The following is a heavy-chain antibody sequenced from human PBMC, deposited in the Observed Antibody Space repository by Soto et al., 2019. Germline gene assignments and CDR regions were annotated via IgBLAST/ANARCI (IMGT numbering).Heavy chain of an antibody. CDR2: ISYDGSNK. J-gene: IGHJ4*02. V-gene: IGHV3-30-3*01. D-gene: IGHD1-26*01. Sequence: SLGLSCAASGFTFSSYAMHWVRQAPGKGLEWVAVISYDGSNKYYADSVKGRFTISRDNSKNTLYLQMNSLRAEDTDVYYCARVQGGSVDYWGQGTLVTVSS. CDR3: ARVQGGSVDY. CDR1: GFTFSSYA.